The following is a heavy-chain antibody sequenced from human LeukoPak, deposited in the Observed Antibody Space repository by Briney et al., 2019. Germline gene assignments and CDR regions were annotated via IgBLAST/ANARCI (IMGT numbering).Heavy chain of an antibody. J-gene: IGHJ4*02. Sequence: PSETLSLTCTVSGGSISSSSYYWGWIRQPPGKGLEWIGSIYYSGSTYYNPSLKSRVTISVDTSKNQFSLKLSSVTAADTAVYYCARIKPGSGRDWYYFDYWGQGTLVTVSS. V-gene: IGHV4-39*01. CDR2: IYYSGST. CDR1: GGSISSSSYY. CDR3: ARIKPGSGRDWYYFDY. D-gene: IGHD3-10*01.